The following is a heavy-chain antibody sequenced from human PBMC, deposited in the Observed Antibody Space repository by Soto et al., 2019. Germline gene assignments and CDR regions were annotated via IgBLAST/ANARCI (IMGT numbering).Heavy chain of an antibody. CDR2: ISDSGSS. D-gene: IGHD3-9*01. CDR1: GGSISSGSFY. J-gene: IGHJ4*02. CDR3: ARTTFYDIFTDYYSLFDY. V-gene: IGHV4-31*03. Sequence: QVQLQESGPGLVKPSQTLTLTCTVSGGSISSGSFYWSWIRQHPGKGLVGIGHISDSGSSYYNPSLESRVTISVDTSKNQFSLKLSAVTAADTAVYFCARTTFYDIFTDYYSLFDYWGQGTLVTVSS.